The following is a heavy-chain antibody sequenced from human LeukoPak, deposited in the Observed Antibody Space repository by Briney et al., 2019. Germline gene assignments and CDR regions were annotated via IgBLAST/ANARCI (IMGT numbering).Heavy chain of an antibody. Sequence: GGSLRLSCEAPGFTFSSYGMHWVRQAPGKGLEWVAVIWYDGSKKYYGDSVKGRFTISRDNSKNTLYLQMNSLRAEDTAVYYCARDGGSGIYFGNYFYYGMDVWGQGTTVTVSS. CDR3: ARDGGSGIYFGNYFYYGMDV. CDR1: GFTFSSYG. J-gene: IGHJ6*02. D-gene: IGHD3-10*01. V-gene: IGHV3-33*01. CDR2: IWYDGSKK.